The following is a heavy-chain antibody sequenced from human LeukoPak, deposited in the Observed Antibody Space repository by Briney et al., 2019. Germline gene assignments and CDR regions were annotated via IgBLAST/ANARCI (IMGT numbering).Heavy chain of an antibody. CDR1: GGSFSGYY. CDR3: ARGPAYGSGSYYKY. V-gene: IGHV4-34*01. CDR2: INHSGST. J-gene: IGHJ4*02. Sequence: SETLSLTCAVYGGSFSGYYWSWIRQPPGKGLEWIVEINHSGSTNYNPSLKSRVTISVDTSKNQFSLKLSSVTAADTAVYYCARGPAYGSGSYYKYWGQGTLVTVSS. D-gene: IGHD3-10*01.